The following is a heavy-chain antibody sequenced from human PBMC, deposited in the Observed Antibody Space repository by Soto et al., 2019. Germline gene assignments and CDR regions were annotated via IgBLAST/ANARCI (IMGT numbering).Heavy chain of an antibody. CDR1: GGSISSGGYY. V-gene: IGHV4-31*03. Sequence: QVQLQESGPGLVKPSETLSLTCTVSGGSISSGGYYWSWIRQHPGKGLEWIGYIYYSGSTYYNPSLSRRITISVDTSKHQFSLKLSSVTAADTAIYYCARDSPITMVGPVQNWFDPWGQGTLVTVSS. CDR2: IYYSGST. J-gene: IGHJ5*02. D-gene: IGHD3-10*01. CDR3: ARDSPITMVGPVQNWFDP.